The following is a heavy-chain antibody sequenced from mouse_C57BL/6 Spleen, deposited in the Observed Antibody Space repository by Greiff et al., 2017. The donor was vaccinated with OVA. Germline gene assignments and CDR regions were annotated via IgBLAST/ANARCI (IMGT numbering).Heavy chain of an antibody. J-gene: IGHJ1*03. V-gene: IGHV2-5*01. CDR1: GFSLTSYG. D-gene: IGHD1-1*01. CDR2: IWRGGST. Sequence: VQLQQSGPGLVQPSQSLSITCTVSGFSLTSYGVHWVRQSPGKGLEWLGVIWRGGSTDYNAAFMSRLSITKDNSKSQVFFKMNSLQADDTAIYYCAKAYGSVYWYFDVWGTGTTVTVSS. CDR3: AKAYGSVYWYFDV.